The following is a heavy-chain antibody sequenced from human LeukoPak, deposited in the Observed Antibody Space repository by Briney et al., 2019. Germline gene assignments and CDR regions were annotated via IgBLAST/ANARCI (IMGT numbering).Heavy chain of an antibody. Sequence: SETLSLTCTVSGVSISSSNSYWGWIRQPPVKGLEWIGSIYYSGNTYYNASLKSRVTISVDTAKNQFSLKLTSVTAADTAVYYCARQTGSGLFTLPGGQGTLVTVSS. J-gene: IGHJ4*02. CDR1: GVSISSSNSY. CDR2: IYYSGNT. D-gene: IGHD3-10*01. CDR3: ARQTGSGLFTLP. V-gene: IGHV4-39*01.